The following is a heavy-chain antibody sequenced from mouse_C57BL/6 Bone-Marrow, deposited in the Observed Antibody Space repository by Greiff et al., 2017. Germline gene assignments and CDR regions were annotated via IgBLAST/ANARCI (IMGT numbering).Heavy chain of an antibody. CDR2: IRLKSDNYAT. CDR1: GFTFSNYW. J-gene: IGHJ3*01. Sequence: EVQLQESGGGLVQPGGSMKLSCVASGFTFSNYWMNWVRQSPEKGLEWVAQIRLKSDNYATHYAESVKGRVTISRDDSKNSVYLQMNNLRAEDTGIYYCTGRAWFAYWGQGTLVTVSA. V-gene: IGHV6-3*01. CDR3: TGRAWFAY.